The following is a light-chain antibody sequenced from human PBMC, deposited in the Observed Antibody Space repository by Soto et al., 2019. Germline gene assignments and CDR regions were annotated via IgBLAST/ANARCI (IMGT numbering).Light chain of an antibody. V-gene: IGKV3-11*01. CDR1: QSVGSY. J-gene: IGKJ5*01. CDR3: QQRNYWPIT. Sequence: EIVMTQSPATLSVSPWERATLSCRASQSVGSYLAWYQQKLGQAPRLLIYDASKRATGIPARFSGSGSGTVFTLTINSLEPEDFAVYYCQQRNYWPITFGQGTRLEIK. CDR2: DAS.